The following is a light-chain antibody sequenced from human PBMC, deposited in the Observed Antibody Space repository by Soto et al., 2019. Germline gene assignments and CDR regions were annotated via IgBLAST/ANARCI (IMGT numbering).Light chain of an antibody. Sequence: EVVLTQSPATLSLSPGERATLSCRASRNVRTFLDWYQQKPGQAPRLLIYGASNRATGIPARFSGSGSGTDFTLTISSLEPEDFAVYYCQQRSHWPPWTFGQGTRVEIQ. CDR3: QQRSHWPPWT. CDR1: RNVRTF. J-gene: IGKJ1*01. CDR2: GAS. V-gene: IGKV3-11*01.